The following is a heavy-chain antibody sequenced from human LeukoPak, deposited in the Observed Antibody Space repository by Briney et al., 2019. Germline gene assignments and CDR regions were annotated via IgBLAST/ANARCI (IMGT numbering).Heavy chain of an antibody. V-gene: IGHV4-59*08. CDR1: GASMNNYY. CDR3: ARSWAAKWELPGQFDS. CDR2: VFSRGTT. J-gene: IGHJ4*02. D-gene: IGHD1-26*01. Sequence: SDTLSLTCTVSGASMNNYYWSWIRQSPEKGLEWLGFVFSRGTTNLNPSFKSRLIISIDTSKNQFSLRLSSVTAADTAVYFCARSWAAKWELPGQFDSWGQGRLVSVSS.